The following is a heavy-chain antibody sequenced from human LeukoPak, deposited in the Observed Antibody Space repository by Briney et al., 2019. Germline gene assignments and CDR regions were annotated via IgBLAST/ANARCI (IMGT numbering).Heavy chain of an antibody. D-gene: IGHD3-10*01. CDR3: AKSRNYGSGSYLDY. CDR1: GFTFYDYA. Sequence: GGSLRLSCAASGFTFYDYAMHWVRQPPGKGLEWFSLITGDGGFTCHADSVKGRFTISRDNSKNSLYLQMNSLRTEDTSLYYCAKSRNYGSGSYLDYWGPGTLVTVSS. V-gene: IGHV3-43*02. J-gene: IGHJ4*02. CDR2: ITGDGGFT.